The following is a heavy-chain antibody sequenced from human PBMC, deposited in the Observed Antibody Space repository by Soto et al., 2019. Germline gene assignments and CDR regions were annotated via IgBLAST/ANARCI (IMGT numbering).Heavy chain of an antibody. CDR3: ASPTKGGAFEL. CDR2: IYYSGGA. V-gene: IGHV4-59*08. Sequence: QVHLQESGPGLVKPSETLSLTCIVSGGSISGYYWSWIRQPPGKGLEWIGYIYYSGGANYNPSLTSRVSISVDTSNNQFSLRLTSVPAADTAVYYCASPTKGGAFELWGQGTMVTVSS. CDR1: GGSISGYY. J-gene: IGHJ3*01.